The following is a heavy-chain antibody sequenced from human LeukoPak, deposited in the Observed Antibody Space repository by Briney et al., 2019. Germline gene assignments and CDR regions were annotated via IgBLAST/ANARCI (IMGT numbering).Heavy chain of an antibody. J-gene: IGHJ4*02. CDR3: ARGRYYYDSSGYYYFDY. D-gene: IGHD3-22*01. CDR1: GGSFSGYY. V-gene: IGHV4-34*01. Sequence: SETLSLTCAVYGGSFSGYYWSWIRQPPGKGLEWIGEINHSGSTNYNPSLKSRVTISVDTSKNQFSLKLSSVTAADTAVYYCARGRYYYDSSGYYYFDYWGQGTLVTVSS. CDR2: INHSGST.